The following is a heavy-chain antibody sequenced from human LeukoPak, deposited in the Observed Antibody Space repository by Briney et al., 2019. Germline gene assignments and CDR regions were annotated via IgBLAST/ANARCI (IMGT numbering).Heavy chain of an antibody. CDR2: IIPIFGTA. CDR1: GGTFSSYA. V-gene: IGHV1-69*13. CDR3: ARERDTYYYGSGSYYPSNWFDP. D-gene: IGHD3-10*01. Sequence: SVKVSCKASGGTFSSYAISWVRQAPGQGLEWMGGIIPIFGTANYAQKFQGRVTFTADESTSTAYMELSSLRSEDTAVYYCARERDTYYYGSGSYYPSNWFDPWGQGTLVTVSS. J-gene: IGHJ5*02.